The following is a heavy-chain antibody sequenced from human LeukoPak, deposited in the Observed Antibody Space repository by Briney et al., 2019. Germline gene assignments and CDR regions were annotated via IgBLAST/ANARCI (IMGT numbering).Heavy chain of an antibody. CDR1: GGSISSSSYY. Sequence: PSETLSLTCTVSGGSISSSSYYWGWIRQPPGKGLKWIGSIYYSGSTYYNPSLKSRVTISVDTSKNQFSLKLSSVTAADTAVYYCARGQNFWSGYDEGIDYWGQGTLVTVSS. CDR3: ARGQNFWSGYDEGIDY. D-gene: IGHD5-12*01. J-gene: IGHJ4*02. CDR2: IYYSGST. V-gene: IGHV4-39*07.